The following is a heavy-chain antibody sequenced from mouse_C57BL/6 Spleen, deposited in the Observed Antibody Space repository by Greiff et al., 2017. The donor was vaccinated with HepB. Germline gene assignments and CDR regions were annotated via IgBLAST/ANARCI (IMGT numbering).Heavy chain of an antibody. Sequence: QVQLQQSGAELVKPGASVKLSCKASGYTFTSYWMHWVKQRPGQGLEWIGMIHPNSGSTNYNEKFKSKATLTVDKSSSTAYMQLSSLTSEDSAVYYCAREGGLTTVVAFDYWGQGTTLTVSS. J-gene: IGHJ2*01. V-gene: IGHV1-64*01. CDR3: AREGGLTTVVAFDY. D-gene: IGHD1-1*01. CDR1: GYTFTSYW. CDR2: IHPNSGST.